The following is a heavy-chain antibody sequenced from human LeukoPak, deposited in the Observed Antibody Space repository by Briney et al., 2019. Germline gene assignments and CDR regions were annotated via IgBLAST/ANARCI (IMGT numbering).Heavy chain of an antibody. CDR3: ARDVGATSYYYYGMDV. D-gene: IGHD1-26*01. CDR2: INPNSGGT. J-gene: IGHJ6*02. V-gene: IGHV1-2*02. Sequence: ASVKVSCKASGYTFTGYYMHWVRQAPGQGLEWMGWINPNSGGTNYAQKFQGRVTMTRDTSISTAYMELSRLRSDDTAVYYCARDVGATSYYYYGMDVWGQGTTVTVSS. CDR1: GYTFTGYY.